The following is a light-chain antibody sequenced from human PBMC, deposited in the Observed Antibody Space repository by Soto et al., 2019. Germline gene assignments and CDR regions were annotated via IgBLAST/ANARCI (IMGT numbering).Light chain of an antibody. CDR3: QSSDGNNMV. CDR1: SGSIASGY. CDR2: EDN. J-gene: IGLJ2*01. V-gene: IGLV6-57*02. Sequence: LTQPHSVSESPGKTVTISCTGSSGSIASGYVQWYQQRPGSAPTTLIYEDNRRPAGVPDRFSGSIDSSSNSASLTISGLRPEDEADYYCQSSDGNNMVFGGGTKLTVL.